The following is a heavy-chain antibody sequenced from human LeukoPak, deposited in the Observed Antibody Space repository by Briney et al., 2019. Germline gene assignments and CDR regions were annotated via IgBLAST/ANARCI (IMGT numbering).Heavy chain of an antibody. CDR3: ARLQQDRGSTWYAESYYYIDV. CDR1: GYSISSDYY. D-gene: IGHD2-15*01. J-gene: IGHJ6*03. V-gene: IGHV4-38-2*01. Sequence: PPETLSLTCAVSGYSISSDYYRGWIRQPPGQGLEWIGSSYQSASTYYNPSLKSRVSISVDTSKNQFSLKVSSVGAADTAVYYCARLQQDRGSTWYAESYYYIDVWGRGTTVTVSS. CDR2: SYQSAST.